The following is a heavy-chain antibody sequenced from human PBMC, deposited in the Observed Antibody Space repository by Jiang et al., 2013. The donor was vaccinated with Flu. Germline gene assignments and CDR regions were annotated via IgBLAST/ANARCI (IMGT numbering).Heavy chain of an antibody. J-gene: IGHJ4*02. CDR2: IGYDGSXK. D-gene: IGHD3-10*01. CDR3: AKKFGSGSYYFPIDY. CDR1: GFTFNTYG. Sequence: RLSCAASGFTFNTYGMHWVRQAPGKGLEWVAFIGYDGSXKNYADSVKGRFTISRDNSKNTLSLQMNSLRTEDTAVYYCAKKFGSGSYYFPIDYWGQGTLVTVSS. V-gene: IGHV3-30*02.